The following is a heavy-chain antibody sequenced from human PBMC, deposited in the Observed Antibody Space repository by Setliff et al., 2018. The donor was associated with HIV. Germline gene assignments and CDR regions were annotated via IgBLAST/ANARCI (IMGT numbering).Heavy chain of an antibody. Sequence: ASVKVSCKASGYTFTSYGISWVRQAPGQRLEWMGWINVGTGNTKYSQKLQGRLTITRDTSATTAYMELSSLRSEDTAVYYCARLSMIPGIMGAYYYYYMDVWGKGTTVTVSS. J-gene: IGHJ6*03. V-gene: IGHV1-3*01. CDR2: INVGTGNT. CDR1: GYTFTSYG. D-gene: IGHD3-10*01. CDR3: ARLSMIPGIMGAYYYYYMDV.